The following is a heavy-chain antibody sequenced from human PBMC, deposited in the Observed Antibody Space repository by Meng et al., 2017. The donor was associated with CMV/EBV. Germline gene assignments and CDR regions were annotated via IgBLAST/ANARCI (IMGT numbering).Heavy chain of an antibody. D-gene: IGHD2-2*01. Sequence: SCKASGGTFSSYAISWVRQAPGQGLEWMGGIIPIFGTANYAQKFQGRVTITTDESTSTAYMELSSLRSEDTAVYYCARGIVVVPAALSYYYYYGMDVWGQGTTVTVSS. CDR1: GGTFSSYA. J-gene: IGHJ6*02. CDR3: ARGIVVVPAALSYYYYYGMDV. CDR2: IIPIFGTA. V-gene: IGHV1-69*05.